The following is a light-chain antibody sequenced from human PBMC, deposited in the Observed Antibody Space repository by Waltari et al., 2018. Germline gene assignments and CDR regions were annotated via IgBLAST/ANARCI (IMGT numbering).Light chain of an antibody. CDR2: GAS. J-gene: IGKJ1*01. CDR1: QSVSRSY. Sequence: EIVLSQSPGTLSLSPGERATLSCRASQSVSRSYLAWYQQKPGQAPRLLIYGASSRATGIPDRISGSGSGTDFPLTISRLEPDDFAVYYCQQYGSSPWTFGQGTKVEIK. V-gene: IGKV3-20*01. CDR3: QQYGSSPWT.